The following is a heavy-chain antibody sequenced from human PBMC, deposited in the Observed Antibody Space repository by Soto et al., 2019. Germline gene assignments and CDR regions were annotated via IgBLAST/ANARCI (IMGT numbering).Heavy chain of an antibody. Sequence: QVQLVESGGGVVQPGRSLRLSCAASGFTFSSYGMHWVRQAPGKGLEWVAVIWYDGSNKYYADSVKGRSTISRDNSKNTLYLQMNSLRAEDTAVYYCSRDLGSYYGGGYYFGMDVWGQGTTVTVSS. J-gene: IGHJ6*02. CDR1: GFTFSSYG. D-gene: IGHD1-26*01. CDR3: SRDLGSYYGGGYYFGMDV. CDR2: IWYDGSNK. V-gene: IGHV3-33*01.